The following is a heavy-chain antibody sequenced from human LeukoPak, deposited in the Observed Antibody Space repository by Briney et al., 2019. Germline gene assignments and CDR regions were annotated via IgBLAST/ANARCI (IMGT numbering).Heavy chain of an antibody. V-gene: IGHV4-59*01. CDR3: ARGANYGDYGLDAFDI. CDR1: GGSISSYY. D-gene: IGHD4-17*01. J-gene: IGHJ3*02. Sequence: RPSETLSLTCTVFGGSISSYYWSWIRQPPGKGLEWIGYIYYSGSTTYNPSLKSRVTISIDTSKNQFSLKLTSVTAADTALYYCARGANYGDYGLDAFDIWGQGTMVTVSS. CDR2: IYYSGST.